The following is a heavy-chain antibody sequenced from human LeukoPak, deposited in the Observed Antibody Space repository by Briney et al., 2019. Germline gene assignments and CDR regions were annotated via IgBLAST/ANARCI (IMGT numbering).Heavy chain of an antibody. CDR3: AKDVYSYGYVDY. CDR1: GFTFSSYG. Sequence: GGSLRLSCAASGFTFSSYGMHWVRQAPGKRLEWVAVISYDGSNKYYADSVKGRFTISRDNSKNTLYLQMNSLRAEDTAVYYCAKDVYSYGYVDYWGQGTLVTVSS. CDR2: ISYDGSNK. D-gene: IGHD5-18*01. V-gene: IGHV3-30*18. J-gene: IGHJ4*02.